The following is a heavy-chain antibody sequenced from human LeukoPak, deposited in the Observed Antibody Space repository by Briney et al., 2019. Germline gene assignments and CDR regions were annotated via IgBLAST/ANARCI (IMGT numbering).Heavy chain of an antibody. Sequence: PSQTLSLTCTVSGGSISSGDYYWSWIRQPPGKGLEWIGYIYYSGSTHYNPSLKSRVTISVDTSKNQFSLKLSSVTAADTAVYYCARQKRFRPDHEIVVVPAAQYYFDYWGQGTLVTVSS. J-gene: IGHJ4*02. CDR2: IYYSGST. V-gene: IGHV4-30-4*01. CDR1: GGSISSGDYY. CDR3: ARQKRFRPDHEIVVVPAAQYYFDY. D-gene: IGHD2-2*01.